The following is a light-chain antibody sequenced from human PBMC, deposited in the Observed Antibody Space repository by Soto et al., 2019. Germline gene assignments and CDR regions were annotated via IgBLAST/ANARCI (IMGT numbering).Light chain of an antibody. CDR3: SSYAGSKNYV. CDR1: SSDVGGYDF. CDR2: EVS. Sequence: QSALTQPPSASGSPGQSVTISCTGTSSDVGGYDFVSWYQQHPGKAPKLMIHEVSKRPSGVPDRFSGSKSGNTASLTVSGLQAEDEADYYCSSYAGSKNYVFGTG. J-gene: IGLJ1*01. V-gene: IGLV2-8*01.